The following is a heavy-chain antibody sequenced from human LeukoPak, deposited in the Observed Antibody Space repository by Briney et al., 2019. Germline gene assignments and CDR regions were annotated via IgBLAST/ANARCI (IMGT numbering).Heavy chain of an antibody. CDR2: IYYGGST. D-gene: IGHD3-22*01. CDR1: GGSISSSTYY. CDR3: ARQDYDSSGYYSLNYFDY. J-gene: IGHJ4*02. V-gene: IGHV4-39*01. Sequence: SETLSLTCTVSGGSISSSTYYWGWIRQPPGKGLEWIGSIYYGGSTYYNPSLKSRVTISVDTSKNHFSLKLSSVTAADTAVYYCARQDYDSSGYYSLNYFDYWGQGTLVTVSS.